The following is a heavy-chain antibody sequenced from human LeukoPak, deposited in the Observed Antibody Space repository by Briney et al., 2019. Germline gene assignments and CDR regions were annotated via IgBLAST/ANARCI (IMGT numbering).Heavy chain of an antibody. V-gene: IGHV4-59*01. D-gene: IGHD5-18*01. CDR1: GGSISSYY. Sequence: SETLSLTCTVSGGSISSYYWSWIRQPPGKGLEWIGYIYYSGSTNYNPSLKSRVTISVDTSKNQFSLKLSSVTAVDTAVYYCARDGYSYGGDAFDIWGQGTMVTVSS. J-gene: IGHJ3*02. CDR3: ARDGYSYGGDAFDI. CDR2: IYYSGST.